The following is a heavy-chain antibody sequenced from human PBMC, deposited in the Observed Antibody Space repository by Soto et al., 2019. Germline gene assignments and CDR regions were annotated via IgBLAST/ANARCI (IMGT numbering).Heavy chain of an antibody. J-gene: IGHJ4*02. Sequence: QITLKESGPTLVKPTQTLTLTCTFSGFSLNTNAVGVAWIRQPPGKALELLALLYWDDDKRYSPSLKSRLTITTDTSKNQVVLTMTNMDPEDTATYYCAHRRVRDSSGENFDSWGQGTLVTVSS. V-gene: IGHV2-5*02. CDR2: LYWDDDK. CDR3: AHRRVRDSSGENFDS. CDR1: GFSLNTNAVG. D-gene: IGHD6-19*01.